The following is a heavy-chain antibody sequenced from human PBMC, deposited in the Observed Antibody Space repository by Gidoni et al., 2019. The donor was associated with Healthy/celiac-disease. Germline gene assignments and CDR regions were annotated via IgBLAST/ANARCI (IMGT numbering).Heavy chain of an antibody. D-gene: IGHD4-17*01. CDR2: IYYSGST. Sequence: QVQLQESGPGLVKPSETLSLTCTVSVGSIRSYYWSWIRQPPGKGLEWIGYIYYSGSTNYNPSLKSRVTISVDTSKNQFSLKLSSVTAADTAVYYCARDSNRLGDYVLDYWGQGTLVTVSS. J-gene: IGHJ4*02. CDR3: ARDSNRLGDYVLDY. V-gene: IGHV4-59*01. CDR1: VGSIRSYY.